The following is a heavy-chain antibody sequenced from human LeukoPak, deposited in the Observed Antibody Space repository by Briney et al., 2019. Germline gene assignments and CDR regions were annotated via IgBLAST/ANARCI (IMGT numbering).Heavy chain of an antibody. V-gene: IGHV3-74*01. CDR2: INSDGSST. J-gene: IGHJ4*02. CDR3: ARATTVTGPNTGLVLDH. CDR1: GFTFRSYW. D-gene: IGHD4-17*01. Sequence: GGSLRLSCAASGFTFRSYWMHWVRQAPGKGLVWVSRINSDGSSTSYADSVKGRFTISRDNAKNTLSLQMNSLRADDTAVYYCARATTVTGPNTGLVLDHWGQGTLVTVST.